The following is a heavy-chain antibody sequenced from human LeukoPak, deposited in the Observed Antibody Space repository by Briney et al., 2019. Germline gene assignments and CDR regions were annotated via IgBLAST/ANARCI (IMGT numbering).Heavy chain of an antibody. J-gene: IGHJ5*02. CDR2: IKQDGSEK. CDR1: GFSFRSYW. Sequence: PGGSLRLSCAATGFSFRSYWMNWVRQAPGKGLEWLAIIKQDGSEKHYKGSVEGRFTISRDSAKNSLHLQMNSLRAEDTAVYYCAGGSGYLITSWGQGTLVTVSS. CDR3: AGGSGYLITS. D-gene: IGHD3-9*01. V-gene: IGHV3-7*01.